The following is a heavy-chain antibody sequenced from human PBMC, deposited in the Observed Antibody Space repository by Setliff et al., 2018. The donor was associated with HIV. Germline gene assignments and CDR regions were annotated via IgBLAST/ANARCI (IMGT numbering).Heavy chain of an antibody. V-gene: IGHV4-39*07. J-gene: IGHJ4*02. D-gene: IGHD3-10*01. Sequence: SETLSLTCNVSGGSISSSSYYWGWIRQPPGKGLEWIGSIYYSGSTYYNPSLKSRVTISVDTSKNQFSLKLTSVTAADTAVYYCARGRLYGVVDYWGQGTLVTVSS. CDR3: ARGRLYGVVDY. CDR1: GGSISSSSYY. CDR2: IYYSGST.